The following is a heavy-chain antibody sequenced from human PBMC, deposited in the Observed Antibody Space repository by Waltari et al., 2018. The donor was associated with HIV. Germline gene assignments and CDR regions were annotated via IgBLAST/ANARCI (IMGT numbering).Heavy chain of an antibody. Sequence: EVQLVETGGGLIQPGGSLRLSCAASGFTVSSNYVNWFRQAPGKGLERVSGIYSGGSTYYADSVKGRFTISRDNSKNTLYLQMNSLRAEDTAVYYCARGAIGVITTEDYWGQGTLVTVSS. CDR3: ARGAIGVITTEDY. V-gene: IGHV3-53*02. D-gene: IGHD3-22*01. CDR2: IYSGGST. CDR1: GFTVSSNY. J-gene: IGHJ4*02.